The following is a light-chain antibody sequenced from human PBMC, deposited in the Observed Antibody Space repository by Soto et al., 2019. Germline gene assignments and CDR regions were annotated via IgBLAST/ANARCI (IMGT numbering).Light chain of an antibody. Sequence: DIQMTQSPSTLSASVGDRVTITCRASQSISSWLAWYQHKPGKAPKLLIYKASSLESGVPSRFSGSGSGTEFTLTISSLQPDDFATYYCQQYHGSSGTFGQGTKVDIK. CDR2: KAS. J-gene: IGKJ1*01. CDR1: QSISSW. CDR3: QQYHGSSGT. V-gene: IGKV1-5*03.